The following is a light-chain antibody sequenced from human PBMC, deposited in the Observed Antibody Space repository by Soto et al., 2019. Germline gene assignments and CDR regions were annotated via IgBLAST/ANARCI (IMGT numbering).Light chain of an antibody. J-gene: IGKJ1*01. CDR1: QSVSSN. Sequence: EIVMTQSPATLSVSPGERATLSCRASQSVSSNLAWYQQKPGQAPRLLIYGASTRATGIPARFSGSGSGTAFTLTTSSLKSEDFAVYYCQQYNNWPPWTFGQGTKVEIK. CDR2: GAS. CDR3: QQYNNWPPWT. V-gene: IGKV3-15*01.